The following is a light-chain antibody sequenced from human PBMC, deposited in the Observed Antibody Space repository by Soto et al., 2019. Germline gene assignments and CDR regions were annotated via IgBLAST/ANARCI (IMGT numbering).Light chain of an antibody. CDR3: AAWDDSLSAHYV. CDR2: SDN. J-gene: IGLJ1*01. CDR1: SSNIGSNS. V-gene: IGLV1-47*02. Sequence: QSVLTQPPSVSGTPGQRVTISCSGSSSNIGSNSVYWYQQLPGTAPKLLIYSDNRRPSGVPDRFSGSKSGTSASLAISGLRSEDEADYYCAAWDDSLSAHYVFGTGTKVTVL.